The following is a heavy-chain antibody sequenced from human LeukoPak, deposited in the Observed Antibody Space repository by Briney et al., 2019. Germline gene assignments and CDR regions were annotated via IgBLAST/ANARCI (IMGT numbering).Heavy chain of an antibody. CDR3: ARGVESSSGKPYYFDY. Sequence: PSETLSLTCAVYGGSFSGYYWSWIRQPPGKGLEWIGEINHSGSTNYNPSLKSRVTISVDTSKNQFSQKLSSVTAADTAVYYCARGVESSSGKPYYFDYWGQGTLVTVSS. V-gene: IGHV4-34*01. D-gene: IGHD6-13*01. CDR2: INHSGST. CDR1: GGSFSGYY. J-gene: IGHJ4*02.